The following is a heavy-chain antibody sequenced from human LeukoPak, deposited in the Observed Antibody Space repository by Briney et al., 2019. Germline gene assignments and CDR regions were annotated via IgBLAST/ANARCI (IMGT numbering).Heavy chain of an antibody. J-gene: IGHJ4*02. CDR3: AKRSGYTTGWFFDF. CDR1: GFSFSSYA. V-gene: IGHV3-23*01. Sequence: GGSLTLSCAASGFSFSSYAMSWVRQAPGKGLEWVASISGSGDNTYYAESVKGRFTISRDNSKNTLFLQMNSLRAEDTAVFYCAKRSGYTTGWFFDFWGQGTLVTVSS. CDR2: ISGSGDNT. D-gene: IGHD6-19*01.